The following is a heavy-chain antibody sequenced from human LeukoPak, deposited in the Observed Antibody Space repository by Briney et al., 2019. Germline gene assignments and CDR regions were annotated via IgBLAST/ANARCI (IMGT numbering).Heavy chain of an antibody. J-gene: IGHJ4*02. Sequence: GASVKVSCKASGGTFNSYAINWVRQAPGQGLEWMGGIIPIFGTANYAQKLQGRVTMTTDTSTSTAYMELRSLRSDDTAVYYCARDGDDFWSGPYYFDYWGQGTLVTVSS. CDR1: GGTFNSYA. CDR3: ARDGDDFWSGPYYFDY. V-gene: IGHV1-69*05. D-gene: IGHD3-3*01. CDR2: IIPIFGTA.